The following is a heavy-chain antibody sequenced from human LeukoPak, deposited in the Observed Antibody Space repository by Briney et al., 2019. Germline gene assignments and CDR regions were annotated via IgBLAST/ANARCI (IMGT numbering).Heavy chain of an antibody. V-gene: IGHV1-8*03. D-gene: IGHD1-26*01. Sequence: GASVKVSCKASGYTFTSYGISWVRQATGQGLEWIGWMNPNSGNTGYAQKFQGRVTITRNTSISTAYMELSSLRSEDTAVYYCARGIVGASIAFDIWGQGTMVTVSS. CDR3: ARGIVGASIAFDI. J-gene: IGHJ3*02. CDR2: MNPNSGNT. CDR1: GYTFTSYG.